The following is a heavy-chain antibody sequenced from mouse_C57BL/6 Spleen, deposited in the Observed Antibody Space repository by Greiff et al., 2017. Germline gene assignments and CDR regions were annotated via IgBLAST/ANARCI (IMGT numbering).Heavy chain of an antibody. V-gene: IGHV1-43*01. CDR3: ARGLGHYYAMDY. CDR2: INPSTGGT. D-gene: IGHD4-1*01. J-gene: IGHJ4*01. Sequence: VHVKQSGPELVKPGASVKISCKASGYSFTGYYMHWVKQSSEKSLEWIGEINPSTGGTSYNQKFKGKATLTVDKSSSTAYMQLKSLTSEDSAVYYCARGLGHYYAMDYWGQGTSVAVSS. CDR1: GYSFTGYY.